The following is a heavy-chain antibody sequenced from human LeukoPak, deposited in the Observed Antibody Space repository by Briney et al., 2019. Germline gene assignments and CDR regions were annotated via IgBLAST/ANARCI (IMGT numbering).Heavy chain of an antibody. CDR3: ARERARDGNYHFDY. CDR1: GFTFSSYA. D-gene: IGHD5-24*01. CDR2: ISYDGSNK. J-gene: IGHJ4*02. Sequence: TGGSLRLSCAASGFTFSSYAMHWVRQAPGKGLEWVAVISYDGSNKYYADSVKGRFTISRDNSKNTLYLQMNSLRAEDTAVYYCARERARDGNYHFDYWGQGTLVTVSS. V-gene: IGHV3-30*04.